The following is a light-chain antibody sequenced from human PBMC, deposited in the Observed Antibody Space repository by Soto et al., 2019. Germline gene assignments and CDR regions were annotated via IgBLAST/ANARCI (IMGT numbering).Light chain of an antibody. Sequence: HLTQSPSSLSASVGDRVTITCRASQGISSYLAWYQQIPGKAPKLLIYAASTLQSGVPSRVSGSGSGTDFTLTIRSLQPEDFATYYCQQSNSYPWTFGQGTKVEIK. V-gene: IGKV1-9*01. CDR2: AAS. CDR3: QQSNSYPWT. CDR1: QGISSY. J-gene: IGKJ1*01.